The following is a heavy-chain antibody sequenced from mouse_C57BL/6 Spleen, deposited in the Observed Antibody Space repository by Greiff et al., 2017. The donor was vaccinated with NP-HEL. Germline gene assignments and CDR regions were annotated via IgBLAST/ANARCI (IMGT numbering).Heavy chain of an antibody. CDR2: ISSGGSYT. Sequence: DVMLVESGGDLVKPGGSLKLSCAASGFTFSSYGMSWVRQTPDKRLEWVATISSGGSYTYYPDSVKGRFTISRDNAKNTLYLQMSSLKSEDTAMYYCAREGDGYYVGFAYWGQGTLVTVSA. J-gene: IGHJ3*01. CDR1: GFTFSSYG. D-gene: IGHD2-3*01. CDR3: AREGDGYYVGFAY. V-gene: IGHV5-6*02.